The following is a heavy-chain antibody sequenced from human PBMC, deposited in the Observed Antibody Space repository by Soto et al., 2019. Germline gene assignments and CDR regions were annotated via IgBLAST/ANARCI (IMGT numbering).Heavy chain of an antibody. J-gene: IGHJ4*02. D-gene: IGHD4-4*01. V-gene: IGHV1-46*01. CDR2: IEPRVGDT. CDR3: ARGGRDGYSYPFDY. Sequence: ASVKVSCKASGYTFINYYMHWVRQAPGQGLEWMGIIEPRVGDTTYAQNFQGRVTMTRDTSTSTVYMELSSLRSEDTAVYYCARGGRDGYSYPFDYWGQGTLVTVSS. CDR1: GYTFINYY.